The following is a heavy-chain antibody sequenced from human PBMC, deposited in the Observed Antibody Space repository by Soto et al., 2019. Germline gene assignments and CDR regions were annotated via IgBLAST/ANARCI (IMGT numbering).Heavy chain of an antibody. CDR1: GYDFNTNW. Sequence: VESLKISCRGSGYDFNTNWFGWVRQLPWRGLEWVGIMYPGESDTRYNPSLQGHVTLSVDVTVSTAFLQWRSLETSDTGMYFCARLPRDCNKTSCYYDDPWGQGTQVTVSS. V-gene: IGHV5-51*01. CDR2: MYPGESDT. CDR3: ARLPRDCNKTSCYYDDP. D-gene: IGHD3-3*01. J-gene: IGHJ5*02.